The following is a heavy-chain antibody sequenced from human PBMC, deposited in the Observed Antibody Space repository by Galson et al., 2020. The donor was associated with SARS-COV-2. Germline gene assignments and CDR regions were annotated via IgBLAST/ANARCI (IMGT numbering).Heavy chain of an antibody. CDR2: IWYDGSNK. Sequence: QAGGSLRLSCAASGFTFSDYGMHWVRQAPGKGLEWVAVIWYDGSNKYYGDSVKGRFTISRDNSKNTLNLQMNSLRAEDTAVYFCARDQGTGDYAVAEYFQHWGQGTLVTVSS. V-gene: IGHV3-33*01. J-gene: IGHJ1*01. CDR3: ARDQGTGDYAVAEYFQH. CDR1: GFTFSDYG. D-gene: IGHD4-17*01.